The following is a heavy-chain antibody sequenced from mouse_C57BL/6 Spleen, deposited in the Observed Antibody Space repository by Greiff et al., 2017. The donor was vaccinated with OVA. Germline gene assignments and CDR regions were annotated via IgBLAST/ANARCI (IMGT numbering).Heavy chain of an antibody. CDR2: IYPGSGST. CDR3: AGDYGSSYGYFDV. CDR1: GYTFTSYW. Sequence: VKLVESGAELVKPGASVKMSCKASGYTFTSYWITWVKQRPGQGLEWIGDIYPGSGSTNYNEKFKSKATLTVDTSSSTAYMQLSSLTSEDSAVYYCAGDYGSSYGYFDVWGTGTTVTVSS. D-gene: IGHD1-1*01. J-gene: IGHJ1*03. V-gene: IGHV1-55*01.